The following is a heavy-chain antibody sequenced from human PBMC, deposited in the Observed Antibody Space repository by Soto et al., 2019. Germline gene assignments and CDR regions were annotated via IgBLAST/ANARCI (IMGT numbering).Heavy chain of an antibody. J-gene: IGHJ4*02. Sequence: SETLSLTCAVSGYSISGGCFWGWIRQPPGKGLEWIANMYHDGNTHYNPSLKSRVTMSVDTSKNQFSLKLNSVTAADTAVYYCARESYSGYHSYDYWRQGILVTVPS. CDR3: ARESYSGYHSYDY. CDR2: MYHDGNT. CDR1: GYSISGGCF. V-gene: IGHV4-38-2*02. D-gene: IGHD5-12*01.